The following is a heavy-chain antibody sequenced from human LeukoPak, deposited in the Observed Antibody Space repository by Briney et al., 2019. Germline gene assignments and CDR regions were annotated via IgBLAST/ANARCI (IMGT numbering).Heavy chain of an antibody. J-gene: IGHJ4*02. V-gene: IGHV3-23*01. CDR1: GFTFSRHV. CDR3: AKTVSGTLNSSGY. Sequence: GGSLRLSCAASGFTFSRHVMSWVRQAPGKGLEWVSDISGSGGRTYYADSVKGRFTISRDNSKNTLYLQMNSLRAEDTAVYYCAKTVSGTLNSSGYWGQGTLVTVSS. CDR2: ISGSGGRT. D-gene: IGHD1-20*01.